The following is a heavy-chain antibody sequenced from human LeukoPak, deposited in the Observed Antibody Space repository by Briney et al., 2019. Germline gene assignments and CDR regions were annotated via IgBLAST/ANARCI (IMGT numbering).Heavy chain of an antibody. CDR1: GYNLSELS. Sequence: GASVKVSCKVSGYNLSELSMHWVRQAPGKGLEWMGDFDPEKNDTIYAQKFQGRVTMTEDTSIDTVYMELSSLRSEDTAVYYCATGYYDSSAYYYVRDVFDMWGQGTMVTVSS. V-gene: IGHV1-24*01. CDR2: FDPEKNDT. D-gene: IGHD3-22*01. CDR3: ATGYYDSSAYYYVRDVFDM. J-gene: IGHJ3*02.